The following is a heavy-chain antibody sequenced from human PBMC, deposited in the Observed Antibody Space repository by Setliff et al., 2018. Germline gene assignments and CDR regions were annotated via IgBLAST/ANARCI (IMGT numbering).Heavy chain of an antibody. J-gene: IGHJ4*02. CDR2: MNPNSGKT. CDR1: GYPFISYD. CDR3: ARERYFDY. V-gene: IGHV1-8*02. Sequence: ASVKVSCKASGYPFISYDISWVRQAPGQGLEWMGWMNPNSGKTGYAQKFQGRVIMTRNTSISTAYLELNTLRSDDTAVYYCARERYFDYWGQGTLVTVSS.